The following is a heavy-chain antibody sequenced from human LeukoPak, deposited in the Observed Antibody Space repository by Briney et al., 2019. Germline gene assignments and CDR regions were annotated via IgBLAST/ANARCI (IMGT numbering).Heavy chain of an antibody. Sequence: SETLSLTCTVSGDSSSYHKWNWIRQPPGKGLEWIGYIYYSGSTNYNPSLKSRVTISVETSKNQFSLKLTSVTAADTAVYYCARGVYIAAAQYGYWGQGTLVTVSS. J-gene: IGHJ4*02. CDR3: ARGVYIAAAQYGY. CDR2: IYYSGST. CDR1: GDSSSYHK. D-gene: IGHD6-13*01. V-gene: IGHV4-59*11.